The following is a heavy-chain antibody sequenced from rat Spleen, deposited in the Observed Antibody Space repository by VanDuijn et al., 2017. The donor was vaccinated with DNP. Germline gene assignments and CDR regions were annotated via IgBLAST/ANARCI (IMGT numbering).Heavy chain of an antibody. CDR2: LTYDGGST. Sequence: EVQLVESGGGLVQPGRSLKLSCTASGFSFSDYYMAWVRQAPTKGLEWVAYLTYDGGSTFYGDSVKGRFTVSRDNAKSTLYLQMNSLKSEDTATYYCAKNSGYYFDYWGQGVMVTISS. D-gene: IGHD4-3*01. V-gene: IGHV5-22*01. CDR3: AKNSGYYFDY. J-gene: IGHJ2*01. CDR1: GFSFSDYY.